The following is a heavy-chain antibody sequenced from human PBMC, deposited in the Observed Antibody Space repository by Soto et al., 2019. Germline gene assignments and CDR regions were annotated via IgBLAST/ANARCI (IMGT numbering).Heavy chain of an antibody. Sequence: PSETLSLTCTVSGGSISSYYWSWIRQPPGKGLEWIGYIYYSGSTNYNPSLKSRVTISVDTSKNQFSLKLSSVTAADTAVYYCARVLRFWEEGYYYYYMDVWGKGTTVTVSS. J-gene: IGHJ6*03. CDR2: IYYSGST. D-gene: IGHD3-3*01. CDR3: ARVLRFWEEGYYYYYMDV. V-gene: IGHV4-59*01. CDR1: GGSISSYY.